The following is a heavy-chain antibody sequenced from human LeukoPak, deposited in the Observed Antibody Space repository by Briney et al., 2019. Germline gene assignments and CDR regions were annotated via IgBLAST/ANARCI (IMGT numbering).Heavy chain of an antibody. D-gene: IGHD4-17*01. CDR2: MNPNSGNT. J-gene: IGHJ4*02. CDR3: ARAPTVSGYYGDLAPLGY. V-gene: IGHV1-8*01. CDR1: GYTFTSYD. Sequence: AASVKVSCKASGYTFTSYDINWVRQATGQGLEWMGWMNPNSGNTGYAQKLQGRVTMTTDTSTSTAYMELRSLRSDDTAVYYCARAPTVSGYYGDLAPLGYWGQGTLVTVSS.